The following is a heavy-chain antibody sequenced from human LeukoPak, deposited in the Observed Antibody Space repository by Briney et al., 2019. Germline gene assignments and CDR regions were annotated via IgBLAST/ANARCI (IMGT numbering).Heavy chain of an antibody. CDR1: GYTFTGYY. J-gene: IGHJ5*02. D-gene: IGHD3-22*01. Sequence: ASVKVTCKASGYTFTGYYMHWVRQAPGQGLEWMGWINPNSGGTNYAQKFQGRVTMTRDTSISTAYMELSRLRSADTAVYYCARDLDSSGYTNWFDPWGQGTLVTVSS. CDR3: ARDLDSSGYTNWFDP. V-gene: IGHV1-2*02. CDR2: INPNSGGT.